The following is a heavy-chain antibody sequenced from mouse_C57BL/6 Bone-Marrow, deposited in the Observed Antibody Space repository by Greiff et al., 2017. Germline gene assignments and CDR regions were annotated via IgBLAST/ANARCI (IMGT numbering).Heavy chain of an antibody. CDR1: GYTFTSYG. V-gene: IGHV1-81*01. CDR3: ARYDGYPWYLDV. Sequence: QVQLQESGAELARPGASVKLSCKASGYTFTSYGISWVKQRPGQGLEWIGEIYPSSGNTYYNEKFKGKATLTADKSSSTAYMQLSSLTSDDSAVYVCARYDGYPWYLDVWGTGTTVTVSS. D-gene: IGHD2-3*01. CDR2: IYPSSGNT. J-gene: IGHJ1*03.